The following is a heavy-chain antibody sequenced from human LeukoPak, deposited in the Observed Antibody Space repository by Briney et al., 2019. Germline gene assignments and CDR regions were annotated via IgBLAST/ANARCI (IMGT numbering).Heavy chain of an antibody. CDR1: GFTFTNYA. CDR3: ARDEFATSWFLDY. J-gene: IGHJ4*02. D-gene: IGHD3-10*01. V-gene: IGHV3-23*01. CDR2: ISGSGDST. Sequence: GGSLRLSCAASGFTFTNYAMNWVRQAPGKGLEWVSGISGSGDSTHYADSVKGRFTISRDNSKNTLHLQMNSLRAEDTAVYYCARDEFATSWFLDYWGQGTLVTVSS.